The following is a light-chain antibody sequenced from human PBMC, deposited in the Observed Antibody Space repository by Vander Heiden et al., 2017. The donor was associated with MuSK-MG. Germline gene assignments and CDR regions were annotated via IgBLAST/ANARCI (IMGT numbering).Light chain of an antibody. J-gene: IGKJ4*01. Sequence: DIVMTQSPDSLAVSLGARATINCKSSQSVLYSSNNKNYLAWYQQKLGQPPKLLIYWASTRESGVPDRFSGSGSGTDFTLTISSLQAEDVAVYYCQQYFNTPLAFGGGTKVEIK. CDR1: QSVLYSSNNKNY. V-gene: IGKV4-1*01. CDR3: QQYFNTPLA. CDR2: WAS.